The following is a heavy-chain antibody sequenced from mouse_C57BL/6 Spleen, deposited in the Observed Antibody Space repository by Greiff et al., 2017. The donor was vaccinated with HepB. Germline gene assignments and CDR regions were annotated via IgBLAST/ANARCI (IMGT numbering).Heavy chain of an antibody. V-gene: IGHV1-82*01. CDR2: IYPGDGDT. Sequence: VKLMESGPELVKPGASVKISCKASGYAFSSSWMNWVKQRPGKGLEWIGRIYPGDGDTNYNGKFKGKATLTADKSSSTAYMQLRSLTSEDSAVYFCARRGYDGAMDYWGQGTSVTVSS. CDR1: GYAFSSSW. D-gene: IGHD2-3*01. CDR3: ARRGYDGAMDY. J-gene: IGHJ4*01.